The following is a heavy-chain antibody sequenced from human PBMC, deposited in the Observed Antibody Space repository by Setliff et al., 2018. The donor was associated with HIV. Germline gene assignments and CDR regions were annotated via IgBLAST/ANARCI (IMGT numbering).Heavy chain of an antibody. D-gene: IGHD6-19*01. J-gene: IGHJ4*02. CDR2: IRYDGSNK. V-gene: IGHV3-30*02. CDR1: GFTFSNYG. Sequence: PGGSLRLSCAASGFTFSNYGMHWVRQAPGKGLEWVAFIRYDGSNKYYTDSVKGRFIISRHNSKNTLYLQMNSLRAEDTAVYYCAKNSAWAVIGSDYYLDFWGQGTLVTVSS. CDR3: AKNSAWAVIGSDYYLDF.